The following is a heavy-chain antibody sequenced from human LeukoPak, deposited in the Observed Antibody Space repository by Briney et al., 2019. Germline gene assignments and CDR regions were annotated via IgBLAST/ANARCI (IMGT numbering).Heavy chain of an antibody. CDR1: GASISSYY. Sequence: SETLSLTCTVSGASISSYYWSWLRQPPGKGLEWLGDIYYSGSIKYTPSLKSRVTMSVDTSKNQFSLKLSSVTAADTAIYYCARENPSGYYNRPIDYWGQGTLVTVSS. J-gene: IGHJ4*02. CDR3: ARENPSGYYNRPIDY. CDR2: IYYSGSI. D-gene: IGHD3-22*01. V-gene: IGHV4-59*01.